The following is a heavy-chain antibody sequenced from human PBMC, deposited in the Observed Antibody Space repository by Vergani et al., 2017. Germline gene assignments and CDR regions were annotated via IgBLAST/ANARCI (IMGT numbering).Heavy chain of an antibody. CDR2: FDPEHGEV. Sequence: QVQLVKSGSEVRKPGASVKVSCQVSGYSITELTIHWGRQAPGKGLEWMGGFDPEHGEVTFAHHIQGRVTMTEDRSTDTAYMELSSLRPEDTPLYYCAIVTEYYDSSGYYSDYWGQGTLVTGSS. D-gene: IGHD3-22*01. V-gene: IGHV1-24*01. CDR1: GYSITELT. J-gene: IGHJ4*02. CDR3: AIVTEYYDSSGYYSDY.